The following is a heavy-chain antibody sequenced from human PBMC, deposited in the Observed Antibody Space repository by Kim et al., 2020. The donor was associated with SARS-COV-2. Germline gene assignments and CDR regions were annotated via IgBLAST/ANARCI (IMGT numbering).Heavy chain of an antibody. J-gene: IGHJ3*02. CDR3: VKDGGTVPAAIWGDAFDI. Sequence: GGSLRLSCSASGFTFSSYAMHWVRQAPGKGLEYVSAISSNGGSTYYADSVKGRFTISRDNSKNTLYLQMSSLRAEDTAVYYCVKDGGTVPAAIWGDAFDIWGQGTMVTVSS. CDR2: ISSNGGST. D-gene: IGHD2-2*02. V-gene: IGHV3-64D*06. CDR1: GFTFSSYA.